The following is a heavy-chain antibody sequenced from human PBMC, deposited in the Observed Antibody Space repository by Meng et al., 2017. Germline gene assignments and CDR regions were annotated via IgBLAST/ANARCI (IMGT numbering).Heavy chain of an antibody. CDR3: ARGTDYGDYYFDY. J-gene: IGHJ4*02. V-gene: IGHV4-4*02. CDR1: GGSISSSNW. Sequence: GRLQGAGQGLVRPSGTLSLTCAVSGGSISSSNWWSWVRQPPGKGLEWIGEIYHSGSTNYNPSLKSRVTISVDKSKNQFSLKLSSVTAADTAVYYCARGTDYGDYYFDYWGQGTLVTVSS. CDR2: IYHSGST. D-gene: IGHD4-17*01.